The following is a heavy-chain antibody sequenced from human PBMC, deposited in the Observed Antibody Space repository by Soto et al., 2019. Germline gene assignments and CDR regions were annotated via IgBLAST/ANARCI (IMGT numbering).Heavy chain of an antibody. D-gene: IGHD3-16*02. CDR1: AFNFHWYW. CDR3: ARDPRYRWGTSVSNSLAY. V-gene: IGHV3-7*01. J-gene: IGHJ4*01. Sequence: GGSLGLSCASSAFNFHWYWMSWVRHAPGKVRGWVATIKTDAKEKKYVGSVKGRFTVSRDNAKQSVYLQMDSQRSEGTDVYFCARDPRYRWGTSVSNSLAYWG. CDR2: IKTDAKEK.